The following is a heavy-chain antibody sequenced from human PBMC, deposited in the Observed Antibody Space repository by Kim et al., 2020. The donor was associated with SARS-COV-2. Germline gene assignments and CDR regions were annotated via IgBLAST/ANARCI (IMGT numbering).Heavy chain of an antibody. CDR2: ISSSSFI. CDR1: GFTFSSYS. CDR3: ARDTGAIIVVVAAQFGMDV. Sequence: GGSLRLSCAASGFTFSSYSMNWVRQAPGKGLEWVSSISSSSFINYADSVKGRFTISRDNAKNSLYLQMNSLRAEDTAVYFCARDTGAIIVVVAAQFGMDVWGQGTTVTVSS. D-gene: IGHD2-15*01. J-gene: IGHJ6*02. V-gene: IGHV3-21*01.